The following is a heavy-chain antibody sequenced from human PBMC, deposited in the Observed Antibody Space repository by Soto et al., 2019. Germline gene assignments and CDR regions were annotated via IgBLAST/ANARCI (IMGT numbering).Heavy chain of an antibody. Sequence: SETLSLTCTVSGGSISSSSYYWGWIRQPPGKGLEWIGSIYYSGSTYYNPSLKSRVTISVDTSKNQFSLKLSSVTAADTAVYCCARSNPQLHCSSTSCPFDPWGQGTLVTVSS. J-gene: IGHJ5*02. D-gene: IGHD2-2*01. CDR3: ARSNPQLHCSSTSCPFDP. CDR2: IYYSGST. CDR1: GGSISSSSYY. V-gene: IGHV4-39*01.